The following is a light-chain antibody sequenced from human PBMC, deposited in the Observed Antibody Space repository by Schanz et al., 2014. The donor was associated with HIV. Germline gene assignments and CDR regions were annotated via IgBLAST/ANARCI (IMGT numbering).Light chain of an antibody. CDR1: SSDVGDYDF. CDR2: DVS. V-gene: IGLV2-14*01. CDR3: SSYTSSSTVL. Sequence: QSALTQPPSASGSPGQSVTISCTGTSSDVGDYDFVSWYQQHPGKAPKLMIYDVSNRPSGVSSRFFGSKSGNTASLTISGLQAEDEAEYYCSSYTSSSTVLFGGGTKLTVL. J-gene: IGLJ2*01.